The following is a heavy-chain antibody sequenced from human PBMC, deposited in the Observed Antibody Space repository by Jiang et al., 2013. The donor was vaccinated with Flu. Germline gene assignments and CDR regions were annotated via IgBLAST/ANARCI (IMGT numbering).Heavy chain of an antibody. Sequence: LLKPSETLSLTCTVSGGSISSSSYYWGWIRQPPGKGLEWIGSIYYSGSTYYNPSLKSRVTISVDTSKNQFSLKLSSVTAADTAVYYCARSFNYYDSSGYYWGGQGTLVTVSS. CDR3: ARSFNYYDSSGYYW. CDR2: IYYSGST. J-gene: IGHJ4*02. CDR1: GGSISSSSYY. D-gene: IGHD3-22*01. V-gene: IGHV4-39*01.